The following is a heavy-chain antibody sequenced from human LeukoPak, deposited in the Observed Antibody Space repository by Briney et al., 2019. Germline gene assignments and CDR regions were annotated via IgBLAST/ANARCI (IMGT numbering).Heavy chain of an antibody. J-gene: IGHJ4*02. V-gene: IGHV1-2*02. CDR3: ARGTHWDPRYFDY. Sequence: ASVKVSCKASGYTFTGYYMHWVRQAPGQGLGWMGWINPNSGGTNYAQKFQGRVTMTRDTSISTAYMELSRLRSDDTAVYYCARGTHWDPRYFDYWGQGTLVAVSP. D-gene: IGHD1-26*01. CDR1: GYTFTGYY. CDR2: INPNSGGT.